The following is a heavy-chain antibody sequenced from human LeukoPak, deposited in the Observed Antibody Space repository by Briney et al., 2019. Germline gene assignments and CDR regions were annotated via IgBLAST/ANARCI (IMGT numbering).Heavy chain of an antibody. CDR3: ARGKTTGTTYATLDY. CDR2: ISSSSSYI. D-gene: IGHD1-1*01. Sequence: GGSLRLSCAASGFTFSSYSMNWVRQAAGKGLEWVSSISSSSSYIYYADSVKGRFTISRDNAKNSLYLQMNSLRAEDTAVYYCARGKTTGTTYATLDYWGQGTLVTVSS. J-gene: IGHJ4*02. V-gene: IGHV3-21*01. CDR1: GFTFSSYS.